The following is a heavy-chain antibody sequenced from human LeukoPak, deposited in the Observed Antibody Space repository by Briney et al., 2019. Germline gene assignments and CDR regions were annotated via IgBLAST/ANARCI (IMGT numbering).Heavy chain of an antibody. CDR2: IYYSGST. Sequence: PSETLSLTCTVSGGSISSYYWSWIRQPPGKGLEWIGYIYYSGSTYYNPSLKSRVTISVDTSKNQFSLKLSSVTAADTAVYYCARDAHSSSHLDYWGQGTLVTVSS. J-gene: IGHJ4*02. CDR1: GGSISSYY. CDR3: ARDAHSSSHLDY. V-gene: IGHV4-59*01. D-gene: IGHD6-13*01.